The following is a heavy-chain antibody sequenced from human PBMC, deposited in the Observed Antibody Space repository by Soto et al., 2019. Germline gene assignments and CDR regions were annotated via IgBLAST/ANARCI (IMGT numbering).Heavy chain of an antibody. D-gene: IGHD1-1*01. CDR1: GYTFTSYD. CDR3: ARGRPTPKGGYRWFDP. CDR2: MNPNSGNT. Sequence: QVQLVQSGAEVKKPGASVKVSCKASGYTFTSYDINWVRQATGQGLEWMGWMNPNSGNTGYAQKFQGRVTMTRNTSLSTAYMELSSLRSEDTAVYYCARGRPTPKGGYRWFDPWGQGTLVTVSS. V-gene: IGHV1-8*01. J-gene: IGHJ5*02.